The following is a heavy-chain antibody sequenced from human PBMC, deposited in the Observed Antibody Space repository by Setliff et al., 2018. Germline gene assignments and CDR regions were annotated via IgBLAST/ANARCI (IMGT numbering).Heavy chain of an antibody. D-gene: IGHD3-10*01. CDR1: GYTFTSYA. J-gene: IGHJ4*02. V-gene: IGHV7-4-1*02. CDR3: ARADYYGSGSYLAGSDY. Sequence: ASVKVSCKASGYTFTSYAMNWVRQAPGQGLEWMGWINTNTGNPTYAQGFTGRFVFSLDTSVSTAYLQISSLKAEDTAVYYCARADYYGSGSYLAGSDYWGQGQWSPFPQ. CDR2: INTNTGNP.